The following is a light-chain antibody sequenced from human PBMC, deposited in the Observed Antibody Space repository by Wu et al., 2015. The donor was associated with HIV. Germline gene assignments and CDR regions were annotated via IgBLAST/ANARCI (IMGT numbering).Light chain of an antibody. CDR1: QSVNSN. CDR2: GAS. V-gene: IGKV3-15*01. Sequence: EIVMTQSPGTLSVSPGERATLSCRASQSVNSNLAWYQQKPGQPPRLLIHGASTRAAGIPVRFSDRGSGTEFTLTISSMRSEDFAVYYCQQYNNWWTFGQGTKVEIK. J-gene: IGKJ1*01. CDR3: QQYNNWWT.